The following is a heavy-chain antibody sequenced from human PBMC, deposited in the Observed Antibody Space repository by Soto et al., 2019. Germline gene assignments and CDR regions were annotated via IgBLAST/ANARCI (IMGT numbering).Heavy chain of an antibody. D-gene: IGHD1-26*01. CDR2: IYYRGRT. V-gene: IGHV4-59*01. CDR1: GDSITGSH. Sequence: QVHLQESGPGLVKASETLSLTCTVSGDSITGSHWNWIRQPLGKPLEWIGYIYYRGRTNYNPSLKRRLPLSVDMSKNQIFLRLNSVTAADTAVYYCASSAIVGREVNTWFDPWGQGILVTVSS. CDR3: ASSAIVGREVNTWFDP. J-gene: IGHJ5*02.